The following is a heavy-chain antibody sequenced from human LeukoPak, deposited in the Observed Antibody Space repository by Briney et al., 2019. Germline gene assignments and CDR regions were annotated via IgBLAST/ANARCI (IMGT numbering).Heavy chain of an antibody. J-gene: IGHJ6*02. CDR1: GFTFSSYG. CDR3: ARDRHYYGMDV. V-gene: IGHV3-33*01. CDR2: IWYDGSNK. Sequence: GGSLRLSCAASGFTFSSYGMHWVRQAPGKGLEWVAVIWYDGSNKYYADSVKGRFTISRDNSKNTLYLQMNSLRAEDTAVYYCARDRHYYGMDVWGQGITVTVSS.